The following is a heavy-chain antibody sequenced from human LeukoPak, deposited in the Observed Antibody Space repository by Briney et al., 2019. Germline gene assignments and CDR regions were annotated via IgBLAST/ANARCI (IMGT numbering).Heavy chain of an antibody. Sequence: GESLKISCKGSGYSFTSYWIGWVRQMPGKGLEWMGIICPGDSDTRYSPSLQGQVTISADKSISTAYLQWSSLKASDTAMYYCAGLLRPYSSSAAVGYWGQGTLVTVSS. D-gene: IGHD6-6*01. J-gene: IGHJ4*02. CDR2: ICPGDSDT. CDR3: AGLLRPYSSSAAVGY. V-gene: IGHV5-51*01. CDR1: GYSFTSYW.